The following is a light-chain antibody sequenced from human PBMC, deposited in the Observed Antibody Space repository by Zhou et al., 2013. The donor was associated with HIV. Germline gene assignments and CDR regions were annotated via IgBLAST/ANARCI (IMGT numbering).Light chain of an antibody. Sequence: DIQMTQSPSSVSASVGDRVTITCRASQGLSSYLAWYQQKPGRTPKVLIYAASSLQGGVPSRFSGSGSGTDFTLTINSLQPEDFATYFCQQANSFPLTFGGGTKVGDQT. J-gene: IGKJ4*01. CDR3: QQANSFPLT. CDR1: QGLSSY. CDR2: AAS. V-gene: IGKV1-12*01.